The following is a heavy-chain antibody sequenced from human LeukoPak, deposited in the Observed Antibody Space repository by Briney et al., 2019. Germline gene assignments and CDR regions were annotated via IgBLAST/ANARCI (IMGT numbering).Heavy chain of an antibody. D-gene: IGHD4-17*01. Sequence: GGSLRLSCAASGFTFSSYSMNWVRQAPGKGLEWVSSISSSSSYIYYADSVKGRFTISRDNAKNSLYLQMNSLRAEDTAVYYCARTVTTQGDAFDIWGQGTMVTVSS. CDR2: ISSSSSYI. CDR1: GFTFSSYS. V-gene: IGHV3-21*01. CDR3: ARTVTTQGDAFDI. J-gene: IGHJ3*02.